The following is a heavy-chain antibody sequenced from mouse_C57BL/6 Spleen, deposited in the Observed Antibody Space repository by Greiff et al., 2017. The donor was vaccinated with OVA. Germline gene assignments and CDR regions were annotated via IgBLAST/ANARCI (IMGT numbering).Heavy chain of an antibody. V-gene: IGHV1-50*01. D-gene: IGHD1-1*01. J-gene: IGHJ2*01. CDR3: ARSFITTVVAHFDY. Sequence: VQLQQPGAELVKPGASVKLSCKASGYTFTSYWMQWVKQRPGQGLEWIGEIDPSDSYTNYNQKFKGKATLTVDTSSSTAYMQLSSLTSEDSAVYYWARSFITTVVAHFDYWGQGTTLTVSS. CDR1: GYTFTSYW. CDR2: IDPSDSYT.